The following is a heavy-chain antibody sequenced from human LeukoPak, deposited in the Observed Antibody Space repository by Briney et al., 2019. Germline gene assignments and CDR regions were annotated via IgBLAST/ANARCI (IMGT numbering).Heavy chain of an antibody. CDR1: GGTFSSYA. J-gene: IGHJ2*01. CDR3: ARGSTVVVPAANPYWYFDL. D-gene: IGHD2-2*01. CDR2: IIPIFGTA. V-gene: IGHV1-69*01. Sequence: SVKVSCKASGGTFSSYAISWVRQAPGQGLEWMGGIIPIFGTANYAQKFQGRVTITADESTSTAYMELSSLRSEDTAAYYCARGSTVVVPAANPYWYFDLWGRGTLVTVSS.